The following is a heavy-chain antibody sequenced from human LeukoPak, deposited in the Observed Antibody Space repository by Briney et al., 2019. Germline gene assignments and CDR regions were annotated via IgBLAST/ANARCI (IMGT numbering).Heavy chain of an antibody. CDR2: IYSGGST. Sequence: QAGGSLRLSCAASGFTVSSNYMSWVRQAPGKGLEWVSVIYSGGSTYYADSVKGRFTISRDNSKNTLYLQMNSLRAEDTAVYYCAKAEGITMIVVVITPFDYWGQGTLVTVSS. J-gene: IGHJ4*02. CDR1: GFTVSSNY. V-gene: IGHV3-53*01. CDR3: AKAEGITMIVVVITPFDY. D-gene: IGHD3-22*01.